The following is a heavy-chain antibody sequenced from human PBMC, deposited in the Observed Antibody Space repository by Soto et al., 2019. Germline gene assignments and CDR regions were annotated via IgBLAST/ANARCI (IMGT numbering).Heavy chain of an antibody. J-gene: IGHJ6*02. V-gene: IGHV3-33*01. CDR3: ARESEAAAGSIYYYYYGMDV. Sequence: QVQLVESGGGVVQPGRSLRLSCAASGFTFSSYGMHWVRQAPGKGLEWVAVIWYDGSNKYYADSVKGRFTISRDNSKNTLYLQMNSLRAEDTAVYYCARESEAAAGSIYYYYYGMDVWGQGTTVTFSS. CDR2: IWYDGSNK. CDR1: GFTFSSYG. D-gene: IGHD6-13*01.